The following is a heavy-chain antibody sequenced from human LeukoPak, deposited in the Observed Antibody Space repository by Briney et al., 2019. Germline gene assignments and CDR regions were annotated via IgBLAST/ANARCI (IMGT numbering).Heavy chain of an antibody. CDR1: GFTFRSYA. D-gene: IGHD3-10*01. J-gene: IGHJ4*02. CDR2: ISGSGGST. CDR3: ATLWCGELGLY. V-gene: IGHV3-23*01. Sequence: GGSLRLSCPASGFTFRSYAMSWVRQAPGRGLEWVSAISGSGGSTYYADSVKGRFTITRDNSKNTLSLQMNSMRADDTAVYYCATLWCGELGLYWGQGTLVSVSS.